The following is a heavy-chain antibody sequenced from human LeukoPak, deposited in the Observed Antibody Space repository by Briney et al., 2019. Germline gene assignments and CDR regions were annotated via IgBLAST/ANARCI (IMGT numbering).Heavy chain of an antibody. CDR1: GITLSNYG. CDR3: TWIKADVGFSYFFMDV. Sequence: GGSLRLSYAVSGITLSNYGVSWVRQAPGKGQEWVGRIKSKGSGGTTEYAAPVGGRFIISRVDSQNTVFLQMNSLQTEDTGVYFCTWIKADVGFSYFFMDVWGKGTTVIVSS. J-gene: IGHJ6*03. CDR2: IKSKGSGGTT. D-gene: IGHD1-26*01. V-gene: IGHV3-15*03.